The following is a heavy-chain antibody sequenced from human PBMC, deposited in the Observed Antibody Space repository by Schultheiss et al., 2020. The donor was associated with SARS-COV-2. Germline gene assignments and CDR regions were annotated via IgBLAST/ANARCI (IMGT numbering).Heavy chain of an antibody. V-gene: IGHV3-49*04. Sequence: GGSLRLSCAASGFTFSTYAMSWVRQAPGKGLEWVGFIRSKAYGGTTEYAASVKGRFTISRDDSKSIAYLQMNSLKTEDTAVYYCTRDSVQLERADYWGQGTLVTVSS. D-gene: IGHD1-1*01. CDR2: IRSKAYGGTT. CDR1: GFTFSTYA. J-gene: IGHJ4*02. CDR3: TRDSVQLERADY.